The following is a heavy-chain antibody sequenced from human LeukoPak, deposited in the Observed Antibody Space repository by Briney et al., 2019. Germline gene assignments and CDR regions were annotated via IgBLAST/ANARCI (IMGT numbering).Heavy chain of an antibody. J-gene: IGHJ4*02. CDR1: GFTFSDYY. CDR3: AKRGVVIRVILVGFHKEAYYFDS. D-gene: IGHD3-22*01. V-gene: IGHV3-11*01. CDR2: ISSSGSTI. Sequence: GGSLRLSCAASGFTFSDYYMSWIRQAPGKGLEWVSYISSSGSTIYYADSVKGGFTISRDNAKNSLYLQMNSLRAEDTAVYFCAKRGVVIRVILVGFHKEAYYFDSWGQGALVTVSS.